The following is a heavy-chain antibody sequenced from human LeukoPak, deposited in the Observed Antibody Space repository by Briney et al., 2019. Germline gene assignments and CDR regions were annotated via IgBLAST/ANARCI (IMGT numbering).Heavy chain of an antibody. J-gene: IGHJ4*02. CDR3: AGGRTSSWYGSLDY. CDR2: IYYSGST. V-gene: IGHV4-39*07. D-gene: IGHD6-13*01. CDR1: GGSISSSSYY. Sequence: SETLSLTCTVSGGSISSSSYYWGWVRQPPGKGLEWIGSIYYSGSTNYNPSLKSRVTISLDTSKNQFSLKLTSVTAADTAVYYCAGGRTSSWYGSLDYWGQGTLVTVSS.